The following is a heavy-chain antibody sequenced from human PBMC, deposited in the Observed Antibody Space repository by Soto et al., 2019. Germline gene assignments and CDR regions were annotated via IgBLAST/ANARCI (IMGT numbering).Heavy chain of an antibody. CDR1: CGSISSYY. CDR3: ARGGYCSSTSCTFEDV. V-gene: IGHV4-59*12. Sequence: SETLSLTCTVSCGSISSYYWSWIRQPPGKGLEWIGYIYYSGSTNYNPSLKSRVTISVDTSKNQFSLKLSSVTAADTAVYYCARGGYCSSTSCTFEDVWGKGTTVTVSS. CDR2: IYYSGST. J-gene: IGHJ6*04. D-gene: IGHD2-2*01.